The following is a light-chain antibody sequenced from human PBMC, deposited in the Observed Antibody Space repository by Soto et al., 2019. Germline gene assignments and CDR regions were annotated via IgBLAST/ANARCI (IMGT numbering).Light chain of an antibody. CDR2: EGS. J-gene: IGLJ1*01. V-gene: IGLV2-23*01. CDR3: CSYAGSSTPYV. Sequence: QSVLTQPASVSGSPGQSITISCTGTSSDVGSYNLVSWYQQHPGKAPKLMIYEGSKRPSGVSNRFSGSKSVNTASLTISGLQAEDEPDYYCCSYAGSSTPYVFGTGTKLTVL. CDR1: SSDVGSYNL.